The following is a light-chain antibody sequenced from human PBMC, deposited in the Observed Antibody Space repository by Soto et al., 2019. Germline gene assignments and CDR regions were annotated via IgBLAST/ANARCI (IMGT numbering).Light chain of an antibody. CDR1: SSDVGGSNY. Sequence: QSVLTQPASVSGCPGQSITISCTGTSSDVGGSNYVSWYQQHPGKAPKLMIYDVSNRPSGVSNRFSGSKSGNTASLTISGLQAEDEADYYCGSYTSSSTLYVFGTGTKVTVL. J-gene: IGLJ1*01. CDR3: GSYTSSSTLYV. CDR2: DVS. V-gene: IGLV2-14*01.